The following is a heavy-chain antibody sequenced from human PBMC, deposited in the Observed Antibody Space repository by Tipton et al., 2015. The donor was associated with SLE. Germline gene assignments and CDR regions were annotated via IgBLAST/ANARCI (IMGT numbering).Heavy chain of an antibody. J-gene: IGHJ4*02. CDR1: GGSVSSSSKY. V-gene: IGHV4-39*07. D-gene: IGHD5-18*01. CDR2: IYYTGSTT. Sequence: TLSLTCTVSGGSVSSSSKYWAWIRQPPGKGLEWIGGIYYTGSTTYYNSFLKSRVTMSVDTSKNQFSLRLTSVIAADTAVYYCAAEYYSSSWIHPIDFWGQGTLVTVSS. CDR3: AAEYYSSSWIHPIDF.